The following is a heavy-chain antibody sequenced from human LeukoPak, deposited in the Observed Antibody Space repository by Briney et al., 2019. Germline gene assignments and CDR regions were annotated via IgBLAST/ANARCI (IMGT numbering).Heavy chain of an antibody. CDR2: IKEDGSEK. Sequence: GGSLRLSCAASGLTFSNYWMTWVRQAPGKGLEWVADIKEDGSEKYYVDSVKGRFTVSRDNAKNSLFLQMDSLRSEDTAVYYCVKNSGWYRLDCWGQGTLVTVSS. J-gene: IGHJ4*02. V-gene: IGHV3-7*03. CDR3: VKNSGWYRLDC. CDR1: GLTFSNYW. D-gene: IGHD6-13*01.